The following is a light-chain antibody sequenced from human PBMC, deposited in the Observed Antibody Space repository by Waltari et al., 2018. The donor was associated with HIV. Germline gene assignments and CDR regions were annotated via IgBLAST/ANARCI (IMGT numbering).Light chain of an antibody. CDR1: SSDVGAYKY. V-gene: IGLV2-8*01. CDR2: EVS. CDR3: TSYGGSNNVL. Sequence: QSALTQPPPASGSPGQSVTISCTGTSSDVGAYKYVSWYQQHPGKATKLVICEVSKRPSGVPDRFSGSKSGNTASLTVSGLQAEDEADYYCTSYGGSNNVLFGGGTKLTVL. J-gene: IGLJ2*01.